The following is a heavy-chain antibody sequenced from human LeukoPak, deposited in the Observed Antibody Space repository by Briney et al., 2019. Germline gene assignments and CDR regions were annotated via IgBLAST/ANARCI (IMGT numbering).Heavy chain of an antibody. CDR3: ARAVDFWSGYPQPNWFDP. J-gene: IGHJ5*02. D-gene: IGHD3-3*01. Sequence: GGSLRLSCAASGFTFSSYAMSWVRQAPGKGLEWVSAISSSAGSTYYADSVKGRFTISRDNSKNTLYLQMNSLRAEDTAVYYCARAVDFWSGYPQPNWFDPWGQGTLVTLS. V-gene: IGHV3-23*01. CDR1: GFTFSSYA. CDR2: ISSSAGST.